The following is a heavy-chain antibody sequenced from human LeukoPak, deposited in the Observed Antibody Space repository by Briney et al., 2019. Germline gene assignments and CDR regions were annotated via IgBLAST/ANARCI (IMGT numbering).Heavy chain of an antibody. D-gene: IGHD3-22*01. J-gene: IGHJ4*02. Sequence: ASVKVSCKASGGTFSSYAISWVRQAPGQGLGWMGRIIPILGIANYAQKFQGRVTITADKSTSTAYMELSSLRSEDTAVYYCAREGQYYYDSSGSHFDYWGQGTLVTVSS. CDR2: IIPILGIA. CDR3: AREGQYYYDSSGSHFDY. CDR1: GGTFSSYA. V-gene: IGHV1-69*04.